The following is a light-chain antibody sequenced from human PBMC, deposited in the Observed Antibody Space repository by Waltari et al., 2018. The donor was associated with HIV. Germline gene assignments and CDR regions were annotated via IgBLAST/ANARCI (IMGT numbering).Light chain of an antibody. CDR2: WAS. Sequence: DIVMTQSPDSLAVSLGERATINCKSSQSVLYNSNNKNYLAWYQQKPGQPPQLLIYWASTRESGVPDRFSGSGSGADFTLTITSLQAEDVAVYYCQQYYSTPYTFGQGTKL. CDR3: QQYYSTPYT. CDR1: QSVLYNSNNKNY. J-gene: IGKJ2*01. V-gene: IGKV4-1*01.